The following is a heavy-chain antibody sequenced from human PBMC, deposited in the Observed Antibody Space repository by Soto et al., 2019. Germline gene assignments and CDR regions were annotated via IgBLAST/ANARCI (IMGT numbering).Heavy chain of an antibody. D-gene: IGHD1-1*01. CDR1: GFTFSNHW. CDR3: VKVLGPRDNLILDY. CDR2: INDEGTSA. J-gene: IGHJ4*02. V-gene: IGHV3-74*01. Sequence: GGSLRLSCAASGFTFSNHWMHWVRQAPGKGLVWVSRINDEGTSADYADSVKGRFTISRDNAKNTLFLQMNSLRADDTAVYYCVKVLGPRDNLILDYWGQGALV.